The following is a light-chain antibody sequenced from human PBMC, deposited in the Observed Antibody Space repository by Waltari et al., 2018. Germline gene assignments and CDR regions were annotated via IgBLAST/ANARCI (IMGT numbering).Light chain of an antibody. CDR3: QAWDSSYARV. CDR1: SSNIGSNF. Sequence: QSVLTQPPSASGTPGQRVTISCSGSSSNIGSNFVYWYQQLPGTAPKLLIYRNDMRPSGVPDRFSGSKSGNTATLTISGTQAIDEADYYCQAWDSSYARVFGGGTKLTVL. CDR2: RND. J-gene: IGLJ2*01. V-gene: IGLV1-47*01.